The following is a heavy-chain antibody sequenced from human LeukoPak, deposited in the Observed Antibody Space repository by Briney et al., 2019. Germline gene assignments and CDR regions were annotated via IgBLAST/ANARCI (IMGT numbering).Heavy chain of an antibody. CDR1: GFTFSSYA. CDR2: IKQDGSEK. Sequence: GGSLRLSCAASGFTFSSYAMSWVRQAPGKGLEWVANIKQDGSEKYYVDSVKGRFTISRDNAKNSLYLQMNSLRAEDTAVYYCARSPQTTGYWGQGTLVTVSS. CDR3: ARSPQTTGY. J-gene: IGHJ4*02. V-gene: IGHV3-7*01. D-gene: IGHD1-1*01.